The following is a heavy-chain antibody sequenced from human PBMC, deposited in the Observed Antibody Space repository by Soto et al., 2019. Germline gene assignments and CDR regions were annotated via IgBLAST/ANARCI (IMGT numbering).Heavy chain of an antibody. CDR2: INPSGGST. CDR3: ASPYYDILTALPHDAFDI. Sequence: ASVKVSCKVSGYTLTSYDIHWVRQATGQGLEWMGIINPSGGSTSYAQKFQGRVTMTRDTSTSTAYMELSSLRSEDTAMYYCASPYYDILTALPHDAFDIWGQGTMVTVSS. D-gene: IGHD3-9*01. V-gene: IGHV1-46*01. CDR1: GYTLTSYD. J-gene: IGHJ3*02.